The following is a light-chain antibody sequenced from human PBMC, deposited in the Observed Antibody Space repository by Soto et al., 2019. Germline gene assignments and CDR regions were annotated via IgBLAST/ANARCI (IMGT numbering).Light chain of an antibody. CDR2: GAS. CDR1: QSLSSNS. Sequence: EIVLTQSPGTLSLSPGERATLSCGASQSLSSNSLAWYQQKPGQAPRLLIYGASSRATGIPDRFSGSGSGTDFTLTISRLEPKDFAVYYCQQYGTSPYTLGPGTKLEMK. J-gene: IGKJ2*01. V-gene: IGKV3-20*01. CDR3: QQYGTSPYT.